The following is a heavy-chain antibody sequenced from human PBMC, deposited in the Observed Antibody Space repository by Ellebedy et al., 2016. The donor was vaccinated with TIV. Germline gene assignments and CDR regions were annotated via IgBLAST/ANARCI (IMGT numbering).Heavy chain of an antibody. CDR2: ISYDDGSR. CDR1: GFTFSNYA. J-gene: IGHJ4*02. D-gene: IGHD2-2*01. V-gene: IGHV3-30*18. CDR3: VKRIHQLAEFDY. Sequence: GESLKISXVASGFTFSNYAMHWVRQAPGKGLEWVASISYDDGSRFYADSVKGRFTISRDNSKNTLYLQMNSLRAEGTAVYYCVKRIHQLAEFDYWGQGTLVTVSS.